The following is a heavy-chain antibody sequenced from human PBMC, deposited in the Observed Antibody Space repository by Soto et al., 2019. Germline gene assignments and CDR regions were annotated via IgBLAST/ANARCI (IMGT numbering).Heavy chain of an antibody. D-gene: IGHD3-16*01. V-gene: IGHV3-9*01. CDR2: LSCNGDTT. Sequence: EVQLVESGGGVVQPGRSLRLSFVVTGFTFDDFAMHWVRQAPGKGLEWVAGLSCNGDTTVYADSVKGRFTISSDNAKNFLYLQLNGLRVEDTALYYCAKDRERGDTLAGNCFDPWGQGTMVTVSS. J-gene: IGHJ5*02. CDR3: AKDRERGDTLAGNCFDP. CDR1: GFTFDDFA.